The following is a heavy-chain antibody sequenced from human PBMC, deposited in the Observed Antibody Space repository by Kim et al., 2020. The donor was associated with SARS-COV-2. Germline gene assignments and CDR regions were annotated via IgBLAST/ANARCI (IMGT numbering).Heavy chain of an antibody. D-gene: IGHD3-10*02. CDR2: IYYSGST. Sequence: SETLSLTCTVSGGSISSYYWSWIRQPPGKGLEWIGYIYYSGSTNYNPSLKSRVTISVDTSKNQFSLKLSSVTAADTAVYYCARGDYFPGVKSGWFDPWGQGTLVTVSS. CDR3: ARGDYFPGVKSGWFDP. CDR1: GGSISSYY. V-gene: IGHV4-59*01. J-gene: IGHJ5*02.